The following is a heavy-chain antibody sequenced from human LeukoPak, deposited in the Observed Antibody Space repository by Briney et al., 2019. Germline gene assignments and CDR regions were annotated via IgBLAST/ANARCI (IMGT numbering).Heavy chain of an antibody. Sequence: SETLSLTCTVSGGSISSGSTYHWGWIRQPPGEGLEWIGNIYYSGGTYYKPSLKSRVIISLDTSKNQFSLKLNSVTAADTAVYYCARQHSSGLDYWGQGTLVTVSS. V-gene: IGHV4-39*01. D-gene: IGHD3-22*01. J-gene: IGHJ4*02. CDR3: ARQHSSGLDY. CDR2: IYYSGGT. CDR1: GGSISSGSTYH.